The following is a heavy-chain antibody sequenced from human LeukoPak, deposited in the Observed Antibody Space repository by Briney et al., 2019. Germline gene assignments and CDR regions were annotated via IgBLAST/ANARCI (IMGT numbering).Heavy chain of an antibody. CDR2: INWNGGST. Sequence: PGGSLRLSCAASGFTYDDYGMSWVRQAPGKGLEWVSGINWNGGSTGYADSVKGRFTISRDNARNSLYLQMNSLRAEDTALYYCARVLVGATNAFDYWGQGTLVTVSS. CDR1: GFTYDDYG. D-gene: IGHD1-26*01. CDR3: ARVLVGATNAFDY. V-gene: IGHV3-20*04. J-gene: IGHJ4*02.